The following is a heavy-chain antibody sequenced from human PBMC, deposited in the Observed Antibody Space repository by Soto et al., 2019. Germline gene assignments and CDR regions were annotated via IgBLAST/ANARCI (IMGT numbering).Heavy chain of an antibody. J-gene: IGHJ4*02. CDR1: GFTFSSYG. V-gene: IGHV3-33*01. D-gene: IGHD6-13*01. CDR2: IWYDGSNK. Sequence: QVQLVESGGGVVQPGRSLRLSCAASGFTFSSYGMHWVRQAPGKGLEWVAVIWYDGSNKYYADSVKGRFTISRDNSKNTLYLQMNSLRAEDTAVYYCARGKAAAGTRKYYFDYWGQGTLVPVSS. CDR3: ARGKAAAGTRKYYFDY.